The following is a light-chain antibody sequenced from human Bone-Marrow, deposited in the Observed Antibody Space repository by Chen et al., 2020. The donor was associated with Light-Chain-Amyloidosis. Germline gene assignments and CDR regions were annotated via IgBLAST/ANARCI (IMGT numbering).Light chain of an antibody. CDR1: SSDIGDYNY. V-gene: IGLV2-23*02. Sequence: QSALTQPASVSGSPGQSITISCTGTSSDIGDYNYVSWYQQHPGKAPKFMIYEVNKRPSGVSNRFSGSKSGNTASLTISGLQAEDEADYYCCSYAGSSTLVFGGGTKVTVL. CDR3: CSYAGSSTLV. J-gene: IGLJ3*02. CDR2: EVN.